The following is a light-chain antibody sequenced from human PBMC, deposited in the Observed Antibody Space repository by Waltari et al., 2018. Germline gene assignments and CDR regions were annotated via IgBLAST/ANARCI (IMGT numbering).Light chain of an antibody. J-gene: IGLJ2*01. CDR3: SSYAGSSNLI. CDR1: SSDIGSSKY. V-gene: IGLV2-8*01. Sequence: QSALTQPPSASGSPGQSVTISCTGTSSDIGSSKYGSWYQQHPPKAPKLMIYEVNKRPSGVPDRFSGSKSGNTASLTVSGLQADDEADYYCSSYAGSSNLIFGGGTKLTVL. CDR2: EVN.